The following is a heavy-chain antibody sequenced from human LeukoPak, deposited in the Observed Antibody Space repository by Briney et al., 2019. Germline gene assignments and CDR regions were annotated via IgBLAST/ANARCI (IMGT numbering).Heavy chain of an antibody. CDR3: ASTGGVGATHDAFDI. V-gene: IGHV1-69*01. J-gene: IGHJ3*02. CDR1: GGTFSSYA. D-gene: IGHD1-26*01. CDR2: IIPIFGTA. Sequence: GGSLRLSCAASGGTFSSYAISWVRQAPGQGLEWMGGIIPIFGTANYAQKFQGRVTITADESTSTAYMELSSLRSEDTAVYYCASTGGVGATHDAFDIWGQGTMVTVSS.